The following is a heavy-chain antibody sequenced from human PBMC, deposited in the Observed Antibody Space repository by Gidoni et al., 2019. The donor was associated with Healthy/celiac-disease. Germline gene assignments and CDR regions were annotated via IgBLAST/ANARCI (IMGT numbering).Heavy chain of an antibody. Sequence: QVQLVQSGAEVKKPGSSVKVSCKASGGTFSSYTISWVRQAPGQGLEWMGRIIPILGIANYAQKFQGRVTITADKSTSTAYMELSSLRSEDTAVYYCARDRGDGYLQGWFDPWGQGTLVTVSS. CDR3: ARDRGDGYLQGWFDP. D-gene: IGHD3-10*01. V-gene: IGHV1-69*08. CDR1: GGTFSSYT. CDR2: IIPILGIA. J-gene: IGHJ5*02.